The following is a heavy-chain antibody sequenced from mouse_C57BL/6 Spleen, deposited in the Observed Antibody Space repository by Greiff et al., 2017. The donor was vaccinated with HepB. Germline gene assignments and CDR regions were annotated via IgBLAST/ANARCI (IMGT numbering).Heavy chain of an antibody. CDR3: ARDLHLAY. Sequence: EVKLMESGPGLVKPSQSLSLTCSVTGYSITSGYYWNWIRQFPGNKLEWMGYISYDGSNNYNPSLKNRISITRDTSKNQFFLKLNSVTTEDTATYYCARDLHLAYWGQGTLVTVSA. CDR1: GYSITSGYY. CDR2: ISYDGSN. J-gene: IGHJ3*01. V-gene: IGHV3-6*01.